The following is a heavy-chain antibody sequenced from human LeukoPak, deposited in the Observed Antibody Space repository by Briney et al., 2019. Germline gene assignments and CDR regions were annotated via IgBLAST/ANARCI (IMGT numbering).Heavy chain of an antibody. D-gene: IGHD1-26*01. V-gene: IGHV1-46*01. CDR3: ARAGWELTNAFDI. CDR1: GYTFTSYY. CDR2: INPSGGST. Sequence: ASVTVSYKASGYTFTSYYMHWVRQAPGQGREGMGIINPSGGSTSYAQKFQGRVTMTRDTSTSTVYMELSSLRSEDTAVYYCARAGWELTNAFDIWGQGTMVTVSS. J-gene: IGHJ3*02.